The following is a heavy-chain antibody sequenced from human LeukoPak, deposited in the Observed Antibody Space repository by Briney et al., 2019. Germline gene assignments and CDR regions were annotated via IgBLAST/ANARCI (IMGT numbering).Heavy chain of an antibody. CDR3: ATGGAVTGCLLGY. CDR1: GYSFTTYW. J-gene: IGHJ4*02. Sequence: GESPEILCKGSGYSFTTYWIGWVRQVPGKGLEWMGIIYPGDSDTRYSPSFQGQVTISVDKSISTAYLLWSGLRASDTAMYYCATGGAVTGCLLGYWGQGTLVTVSS. V-gene: IGHV5-51*01. D-gene: IGHD6-19*01. CDR2: IYPGDSDT.